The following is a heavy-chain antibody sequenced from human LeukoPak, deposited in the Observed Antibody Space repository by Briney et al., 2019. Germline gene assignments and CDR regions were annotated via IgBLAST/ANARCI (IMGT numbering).Heavy chain of an antibody. D-gene: IGHD4/OR15-4a*01. CDR1: GFTFSSYS. J-gene: IGHJ4*02. CDR3: AKESGALGAPLYDY. V-gene: IGHV3-21*01. Sequence: TTGGSLRLSCAASGFTFSSYSMNWVRQAPGKGLEWVSSISSSSSYIYYADSVKGRFTISRDNAKNSLYLQMNSLRAEDTAVYYCAKESGALGAPLYDYWGQGTLVTGSS. CDR2: ISSSSSYI.